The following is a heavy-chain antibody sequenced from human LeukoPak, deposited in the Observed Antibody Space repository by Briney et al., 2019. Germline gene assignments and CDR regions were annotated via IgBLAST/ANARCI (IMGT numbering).Heavy chain of an antibody. Sequence: PGRSLRLSCAASGFTFSSYGMHWVRQAPGKGLEWVAVISYDGSNKYYADSVKGRFTISRDNSKNTLYLQMNSLRAEDTAVYYCAKDLVGARIVGATPRGFDIWGQGTMVTVSS. D-gene: IGHD1-26*01. CDR3: AKDLVGARIVGATPRGFDI. V-gene: IGHV3-30*18. J-gene: IGHJ3*02. CDR1: GFTFSSYG. CDR2: ISYDGSNK.